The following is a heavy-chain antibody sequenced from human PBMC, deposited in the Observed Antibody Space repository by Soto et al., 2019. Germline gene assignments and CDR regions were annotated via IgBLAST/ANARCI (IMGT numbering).Heavy chain of an antibody. J-gene: IGHJ4*02. V-gene: IGHV3-23*04. CDR1: GFTFSSYA. CDR2: ITGSGGST. Sequence: EVQLVESGGGLVKLGGSLRLSCAASGFTFSSYAMTWVRLAPGKGLQWVSSITGSGGSTYYADSVKGRFTISRDNSKNTLYLQMNSLRAEDTAVYYCAKGSSSWYFHFDYWGQGTLLTVSS. D-gene: IGHD6-13*01. CDR3: AKGSSSWYFHFDY.